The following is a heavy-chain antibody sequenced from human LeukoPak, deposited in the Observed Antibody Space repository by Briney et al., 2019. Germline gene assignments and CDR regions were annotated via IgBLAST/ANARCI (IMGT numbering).Heavy chain of an antibody. Sequence: SETLSLTCGVYGGSFSDYYWSWIRQSPGKGLEWIGEINHSGSTNYNPSLKSRVTISIDTSKNQFSLKLSPVTAADTAVYYCARQGYHDYVWGSYEIDIWGQGTMVTVSS. CDR2: INHSGST. CDR3: ARQGYHDYVWGSYEIDI. V-gene: IGHV4-34*01. CDR1: GGSFSDYY. J-gene: IGHJ3*02. D-gene: IGHD3-16*01.